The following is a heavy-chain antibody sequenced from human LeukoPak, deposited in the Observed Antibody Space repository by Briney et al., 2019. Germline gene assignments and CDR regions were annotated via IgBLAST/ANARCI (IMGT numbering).Heavy chain of an antibody. Sequence: ASVKVTCKASGYTLTYSYMHWVRQAPGQGLEWLAWINPNSGDTNYAQKFQGRVTVTRDTSISTAYMELSGLTSDDTAVYYCATEQQYRNYFDHWGQGTLVTVSA. CDR3: ATEQQYRNYFDH. D-gene: IGHD5-18*01. CDR1: GYTLTYSY. CDR2: INPNSGDT. V-gene: IGHV1-2*02. J-gene: IGHJ4*02.